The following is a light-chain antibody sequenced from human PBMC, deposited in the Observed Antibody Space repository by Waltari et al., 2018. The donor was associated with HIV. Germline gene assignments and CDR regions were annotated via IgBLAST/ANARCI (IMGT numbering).Light chain of an antibody. J-gene: IGLJ3*02. CDR3: GTWDSNLAAWV. Sequence: QSVLTQPPSVSAAPGQKVTFSCSGSTSNIGDNYVSWYQQLPRTAPKLLIYENNKRPSGIPDRFSGSKSGTSATLGITGLQTGDEADYYCGTWDSNLAAWVFGGGTKVTVL. CDR2: ENN. V-gene: IGLV1-51*02. CDR1: TSNIGDNY.